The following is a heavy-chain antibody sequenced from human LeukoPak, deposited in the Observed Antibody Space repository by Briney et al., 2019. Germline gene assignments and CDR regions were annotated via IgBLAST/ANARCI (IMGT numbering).Heavy chain of an antibody. V-gene: IGHV4-39*07. CDR3: AKGTGDFDY. CDR2: IYYSGST. CDR1: GGSISSSGTY. D-gene: IGHD1-14*01. J-gene: IGHJ4*02. Sequence: PSETLSLTCSVSGGSISSSGTYWGWIRQPPGKGLEWIGSIYYSGSTHYNPSLKSRVTISVDTSKNQYSLKLSSVTAADTAVYFCAKGTGDFDYWGRGTLVTVSS.